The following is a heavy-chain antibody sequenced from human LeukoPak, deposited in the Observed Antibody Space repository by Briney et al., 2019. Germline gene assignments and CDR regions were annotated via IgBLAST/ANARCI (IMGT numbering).Heavy chain of an antibody. CDR3: VRDHYGNTGYLL. CDR2: ISSTGGYI. V-gene: IGHV3-21*01. Sequence: GGSLRLSCVASGFDFSDYGMNWVRQAPGKGLEFASSISSTGGYIYHAESLKGRFTMSRDNAENSVYLQMNSLSVEDTAVYFCVRDHYGNTGYLLWGQGTLVTVSS. D-gene: IGHD2-2*03. CDR1: GFDFSDYG. J-gene: IGHJ1*01.